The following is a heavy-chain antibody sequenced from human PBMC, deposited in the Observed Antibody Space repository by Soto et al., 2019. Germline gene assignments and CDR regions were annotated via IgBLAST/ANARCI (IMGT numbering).Heavy chain of an antibody. Sequence: SVKVSCKASGGTFSSYAISWVRQAPGQGLEWMGGIIPIFGTANYAQKFQGRVTITADESTSTAYMELSSLRSEDTAVYYCARRGDDSVNYYYYYGMDVWGQGTTDTVSS. CDR1: GGTFSSYA. J-gene: IGHJ6*02. CDR3: ARRGDDSVNYYYYYGMDV. CDR2: IIPIFGTA. D-gene: IGHD1-26*01. V-gene: IGHV1-69*13.